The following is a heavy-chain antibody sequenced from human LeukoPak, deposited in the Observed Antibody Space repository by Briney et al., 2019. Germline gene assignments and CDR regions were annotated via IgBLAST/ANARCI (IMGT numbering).Heavy chain of an antibody. Sequence: ASVKVSCKVSGYTLTELSMHWVRQAPGKGLEWMGGFDPEDGETIYAQKFQGRVTMTEDTSTDTAYMELSSLRSEDTAVYYCATEYYYDSSGFLAFDIWGQGTMVTVSS. D-gene: IGHD3-22*01. CDR1: GYTLTELS. CDR3: ATEYYYDSSGFLAFDI. V-gene: IGHV1-24*01. J-gene: IGHJ3*02. CDR2: FDPEDGET.